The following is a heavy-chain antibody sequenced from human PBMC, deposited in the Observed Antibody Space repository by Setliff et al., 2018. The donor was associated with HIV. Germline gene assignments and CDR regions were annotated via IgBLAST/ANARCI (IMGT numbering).Heavy chain of an antibody. V-gene: IGHV4-4*07. Sequence: NPSETLSLTCTVSGGSLGGYYWSWIRQPAGKRLEWIGRIFASGRIDYNPSLKSRVTISVDTSNKQFSLNLSSVTAADTAVYYCARDSDYYDSSTYRLDYWGQGTLVTVS. CDR3: ARDSDYYDSSTYRLDY. CDR1: GGSLGGYY. CDR2: IFASGRI. J-gene: IGHJ4*02. D-gene: IGHD3-22*01.